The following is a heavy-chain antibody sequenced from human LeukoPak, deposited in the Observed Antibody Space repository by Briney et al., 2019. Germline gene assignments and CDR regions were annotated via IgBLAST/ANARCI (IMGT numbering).Heavy chain of an antibody. CDR3: SRGGSSGWNYFDY. CDR1: GFTFGDYG. Sequence: GGSLRLSCTASGFTFGDYGMSWFRQAPGKGLEWVGFIRSKGYGGTTEYAASVKGRFIISRDDSKSIAYLQMNSLRTEDTAVYYCSRGGSSGWNYFDYWGQGTLVTVSS. D-gene: IGHD6-19*01. V-gene: IGHV3-49*03. J-gene: IGHJ4*02. CDR2: IRSKGYGGTT.